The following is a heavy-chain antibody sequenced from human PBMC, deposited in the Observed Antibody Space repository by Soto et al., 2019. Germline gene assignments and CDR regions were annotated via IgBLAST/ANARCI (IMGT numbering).Heavy chain of an antibody. V-gene: IGHV1-2*04. CDR3: ARDPTVGGVIVISYGMDV. CDR1: GYTLTGYY. CDR2: INPNSGGT. D-gene: IGHD3-16*02. Sequence: ASVKVSCKASGYTLTGYYMHWVRQAPGQGLEWMGWINPNSGGTNYAQKFQGWVTMTRDTSISTAYMELSRLRSDDTAVYYCARDPTVGGVIVISYGMDVWGQGTTVTVSS. J-gene: IGHJ6*02.